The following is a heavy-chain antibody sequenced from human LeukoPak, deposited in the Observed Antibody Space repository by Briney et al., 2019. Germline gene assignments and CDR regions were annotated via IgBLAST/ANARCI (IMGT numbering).Heavy chain of an antibody. V-gene: IGHV1-69*13. J-gene: IGHJ4*02. CDR2: IIPTFGTA. CDR3: ASRYCSSTSCSYTTLDY. Sequence: SVKVSCKASGGTFSSYAISWVRQAPGQGLEWMGGIIPTFGTANYAQKFQGRVTITADESTSTAYMELSSLGSEDTAVYYCASRYCSSTSCSYTTLDYWGQGTLVTVSS. D-gene: IGHD2-2*01. CDR1: GGTFSSYA.